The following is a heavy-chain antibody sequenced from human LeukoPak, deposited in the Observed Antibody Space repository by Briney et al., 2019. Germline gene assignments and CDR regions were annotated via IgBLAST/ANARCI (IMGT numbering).Heavy chain of an antibody. V-gene: IGHV4-31*03. CDR3: ARIYYDILTGYVTFDY. J-gene: IGHJ4*02. CDR2: IYYSGST. CDR1: GGSFSSGGYY. D-gene: IGHD3-9*01. Sequence: SQTLSLTCTVSGGSFSSGGYYWSWLRQHPGKGLEWIGYIYYSGSTYYNPSLKSRVTISVDTSKNQFSLKLSSVTAADTAVYYCARIYYDILTGYVTFDYWGQGTLVTVSS.